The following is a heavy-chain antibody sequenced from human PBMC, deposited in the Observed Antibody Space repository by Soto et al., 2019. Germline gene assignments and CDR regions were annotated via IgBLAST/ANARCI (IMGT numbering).Heavy chain of an antibody. CDR3: AKEPPRKGYADY. D-gene: IGHD1-1*01. CDR1: GFTFRSFA. J-gene: IGHJ4*02. Sequence: GESLKISCAASGFTFRSFAMSWVRQAPGKGPEWVAAASDIEGRTYYADSVKGRFTISRDNSKNTVYLQMNSLRAEDTAIYYCAKEPPRKGYADYWGQGTQVTVSS. CDR2: ASDIEGRT. V-gene: IGHV3-23*01.